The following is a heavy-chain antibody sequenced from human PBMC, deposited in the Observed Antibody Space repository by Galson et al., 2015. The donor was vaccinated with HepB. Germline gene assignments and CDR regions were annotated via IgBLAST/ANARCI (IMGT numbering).Heavy chain of an antibody. CDR1: GFSLSTSGVG. D-gene: IGHD3-22*01. Sequence: PALVKPTQTLTLTCTFSGFSLSTSGVGVGWIRQPPGKALEWLALIYWDDDKRYSPSLKSRLTITKDTSKNQVVLTMTNMDPVDTATYYCAHRRKGYYDSRGYSDAFDIWVPGSLVTVSS. J-gene: IGHJ3*02. CDR2: IYWDDDK. CDR3: AHRRKGYYDSRGYSDAFDI. V-gene: IGHV2-5*02.